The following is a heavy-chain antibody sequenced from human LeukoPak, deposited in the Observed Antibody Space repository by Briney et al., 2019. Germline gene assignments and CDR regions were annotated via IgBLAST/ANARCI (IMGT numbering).Heavy chain of an antibody. CDR2: TYYRSKWYS. CDR3: SRENYCQGWSHWYFDL. CDR1: GDSVSSNSVA. Sequence: SQTLSLTCAISGDSVSSNSVAWNWIRQSPSRGLGWLGRTYYRSKWYSDYAVSVKRRITINPDTSKNQFSLQLNSVTPEDTAVYYRSRENYCQGWSHWYFDLWGRGTLV. J-gene: IGHJ2*01. D-gene: IGHD6-19*01. V-gene: IGHV6-1*01.